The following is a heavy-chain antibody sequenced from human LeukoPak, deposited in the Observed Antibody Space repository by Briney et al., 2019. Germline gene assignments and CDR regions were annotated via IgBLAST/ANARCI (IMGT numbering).Heavy chain of an antibody. J-gene: IGHJ5*02. V-gene: IGHV2-5*02. D-gene: IGHD6-25*01. Sequence: SGPTLVKPTQTLTLTCTFSGFSLTTSGGGVGWIRQPPGKALERLALIYWDDDKRLSPSLKTRLTITKDTSKNQVVLTMTNMDPVDTATYYCAHRKGGSWYEHWGQGTLVTVSS. CDR3: AHRKGGSWYEH. CDR1: GFSLTTSGGG. CDR2: IYWDDDK.